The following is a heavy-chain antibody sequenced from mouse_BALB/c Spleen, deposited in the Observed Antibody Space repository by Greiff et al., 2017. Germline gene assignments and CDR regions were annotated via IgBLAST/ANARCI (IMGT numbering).Heavy chain of an antibody. CDR3: ARGEYGNYFAY. V-gene: IGHV1-9*01. D-gene: IGHD2-10*02. CDR1: GYTFSSYW. CDR2: ILPGSGST. Sequence: QVQLQQSGAELMKPGASVKISCKATGYTFSSYWIEWVKQRPGHGLEWIGEILPGSGSTNYNEKFKGKATFTADTSSNTAYMQLSSLTSEDSAVYYCARGEYGNYFAYWGQGTLVTVSA. J-gene: IGHJ3*01.